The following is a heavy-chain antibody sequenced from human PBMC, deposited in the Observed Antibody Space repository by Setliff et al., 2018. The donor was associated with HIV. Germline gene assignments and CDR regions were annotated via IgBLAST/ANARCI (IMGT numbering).Heavy chain of an antibody. CDR1: GGSFSDFS. V-gene: IGHV4-34*01. J-gene: IGHJ5*02. D-gene: IGHD3-16*01. CDR2: INHRGST. CDR3: ARAGVPPLGARRWFDP. Sequence: SETLSLTCAVYGGSFSDFSWTWIRQPPGKGLEWIGEINHRGSTIYNPSLKSRVSISVDTSKKQFSLKLDSVTAADTAVYYCARAGVPPLGARRWFDPWGQGTLVTVSS.